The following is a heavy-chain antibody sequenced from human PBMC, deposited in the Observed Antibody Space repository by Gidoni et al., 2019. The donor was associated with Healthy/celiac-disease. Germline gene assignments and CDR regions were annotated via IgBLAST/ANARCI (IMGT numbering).Heavy chain of an antibody. CDR1: GFTFSSYD. J-gene: IGHJ3*02. V-gene: IGHV3-48*03. D-gene: IGHD2-2*01. Sequence: EVQLVESGGGLVQPGGSLRLSCAASGFTFSSYDMNWVRQAPGKGLEWVSYISSSGSTIYYADSVKGRFTISRDNAKNSLYLQMNSLRAEDTAVYYCARGTDIVVVPAAFLRESVEKNDAFDIWGQGTMVTVSS. CDR3: ARGTDIVVVPAAFLRESVEKNDAFDI. CDR2: ISSSGSTI.